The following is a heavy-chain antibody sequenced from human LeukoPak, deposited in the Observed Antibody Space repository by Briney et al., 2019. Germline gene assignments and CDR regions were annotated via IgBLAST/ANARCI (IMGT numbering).Heavy chain of an antibody. Sequence: SPSQTLSLTCTVSGGSISSGDYYWSWIRQPPGKGLEWIGYIYYSGSTYYNPSLKSRVTISVDTSKYQFSLKLSSVTAADTAVYYCARAPNIGENPLDYWGQGTLVTVSS. V-gene: IGHV4-30-4*01. CDR1: GGSISSGDYY. CDR2: IYYSGST. CDR3: ARAPNIGENPLDY. D-gene: IGHD2/OR15-2a*01. J-gene: IGHJ4*02.